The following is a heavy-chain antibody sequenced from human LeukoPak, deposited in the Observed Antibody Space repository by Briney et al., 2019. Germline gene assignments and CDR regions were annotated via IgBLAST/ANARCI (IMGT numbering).Heavy chain of an antibody. Sequence: PSETLSLTCTVSGGSISTYYWSWIRQSAGKGLEWIGRVYTSGRNNYNPSLKSRVTLSVDTSKNQFSLKLTSVTAADTAVYYCARGSIVVLPTADRSYYFDYWGQGTLVTVSS. V-gene: IGHV4-4*07. CDR3: ARGSIVVLPTADRSYYFDY. J-gene: IGHJ4*02. CDR1: GGSISTYY. D-gene: IGHD2-2*01. CDR2: VYTSGRN.